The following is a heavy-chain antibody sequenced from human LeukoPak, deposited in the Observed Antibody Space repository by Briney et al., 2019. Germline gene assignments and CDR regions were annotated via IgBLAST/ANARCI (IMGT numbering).Heavy chain of an antibody. D-gene: IGHD2-2*01. V-gene: IGHV4-34*01. CDR1: GESLSRYY. CDR3: GRPGYCSATTCTGHLDV. CDR2: INHRGDT. Sequence: SETLSLTCAVYGESLSRYYWTWIRQPPGKGLEWIGGINHRGDTNYNPSLKSRVTISVDTTKNQLSLKVRSVTAADTGVYYCGRPGYCSATTCTGHLDVWGQGTLATVSS. J-gene: IGHJ4*02.